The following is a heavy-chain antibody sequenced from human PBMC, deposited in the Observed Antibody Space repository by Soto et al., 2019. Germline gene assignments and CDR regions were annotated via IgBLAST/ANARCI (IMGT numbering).Heavy chain of an antibody. D-gene: IGHD2-8*01. Sequence: EVQLVESGGGLVKHGGSLRLSCVASGFTFSGYSINWVRQAPGKGLEWVSYISGPSIYIYYADSVKGRFTISRDNAKSAVYLQMNSLRAEDTAVYYCAIGFRNGFNVWGQGTTVSVSS. CDR2: ISGPSIYI. J-gene: IGHJ6*02. CDR3: AIGFRNGFNV. CDR1: GFTFSGYS. V-gene: IGHV3-21*01.